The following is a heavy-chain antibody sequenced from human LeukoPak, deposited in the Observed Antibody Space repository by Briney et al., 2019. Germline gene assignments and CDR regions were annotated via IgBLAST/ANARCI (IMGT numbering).Heavy chain of an antibody. V-gene: IGHV3-30-3*01. J-gene: IGHJ6*02. CDR1: GFTFSSYA. CDR2: ISYDGSNK. CDR3: ARSYYYYYGMDV. Sequence: GGSLRLSCAASGFTFSSYAMHWVRQAPGKGLEWVAVISYDGSNKYYADSVKGRFTISRDNSKNTLYLQMNSLRAEDTAVYYCARSYYYYYGMDVWGQGTTVTVSS.